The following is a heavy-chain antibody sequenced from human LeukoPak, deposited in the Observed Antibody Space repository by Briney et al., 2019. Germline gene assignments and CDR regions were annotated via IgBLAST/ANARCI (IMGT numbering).Heavy chain of an antibody. CDR1: GYTFTSYG. CDR3: ARVIRYSSSWYGDY. V-gene: IGHV1-18*04. D-gene: IGHD6-13*01. CDR2: ISAYNGNT. Sequence: EASVKVSCKASGYTFTSYGISWVRQAPGQGLEWMGWISAYNGNTNYAQKLQGRVTMTTDTSTSTAYMELRSLRSDDTAVYYCARVIRYSSSWYGDYWGQGTLVTVSS. J-gene: IGHJ4*02.